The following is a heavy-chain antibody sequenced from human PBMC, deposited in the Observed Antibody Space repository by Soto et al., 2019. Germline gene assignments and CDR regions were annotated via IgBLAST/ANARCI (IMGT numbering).Heavy chain of an antibody. J-gene: IGHJ6*03. D-gene: IGHD6-6*01. Sequence: PSETLSLTCTVSGGSISSYYWSWIRQPPGKGLEWIGYIYYSGSTNYNPSLKSRVTISVDTSKNQFSLKLSSVTAADTAVYYCARLEYSSSSAYYYYYYYMDVWGKGTTVTVS. V-gene: IGHV4-59*08. CDR1: GGSISSYY. CDR2: IYYSGST. CDR3: ARLEYSSSSAYYYYYYYMDV.